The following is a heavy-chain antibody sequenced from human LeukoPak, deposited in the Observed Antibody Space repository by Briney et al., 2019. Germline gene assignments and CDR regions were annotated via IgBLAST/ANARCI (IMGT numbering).Heavy chain of an antibody. CDR1: GYSISSGYY. D-gene: IGHD3-3*01. CDR2: IYHSGST. Sequence: SETLSLTCAVSGYSISSGYYWGWIRQTPGKGLEWIGSIYHSGSTYYNPSLKSRVTISVDTSKNQFSLKLSSVTAADTAVYYCARSRYYDFWSGYSSGIDYWGQGTLVTVSS. CDR3: ARSRYYDFWSGYSSGIDY. J-gene: IGHJ4*02. V-gene: IGHV4-38-2*01.